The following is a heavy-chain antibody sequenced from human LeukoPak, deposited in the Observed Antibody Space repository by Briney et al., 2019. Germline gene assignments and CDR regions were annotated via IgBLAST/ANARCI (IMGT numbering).Heavy chain of an antibody. D-gene: IGHD3-9*01. V-gene: IGHV1-3*01. CDR2: INAGNGNT. Sequence: ASVKVSCKASGYTFTSYAMHWVRQAPGQRLEWMGWINAGNGNTKYSQKFQGRVTITRDTSASTAYMELSSLRSEDTAVYYCASGSTVLRYFDDWGQGTLVTVSS. CDR3: ASGSTVLRYFDD. J-gene: IGHJ4*02. CDR1: GYTFTSYA.